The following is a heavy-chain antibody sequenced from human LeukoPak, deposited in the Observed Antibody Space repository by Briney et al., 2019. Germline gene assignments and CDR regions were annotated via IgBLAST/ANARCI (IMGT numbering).Heavy chain of an antibody. V-gene: IGHV3-23*01. D-gene: IGHD6-13*01. CDR3: AKGIAAAGLSRNAFDI. CDR2: ISGSGGST. CDR1: GFTFSSYA. Sequence: GGSLRLSCAASGFTFSSYAMSWVRQTPGKGLEWVSAISGSGGSTYYADSVKGRFTISRDNSKNTLFLQMDSLRAEDTAPYYCAKGIAAAGLSRNAFDIWGQGTMVTVSS. J-gene: IGHJ3*02.